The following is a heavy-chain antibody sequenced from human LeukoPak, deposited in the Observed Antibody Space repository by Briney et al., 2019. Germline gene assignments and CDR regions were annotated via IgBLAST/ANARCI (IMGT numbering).Heavy chain of an antibody. CDR2: ISSSSSYI. D-gene: IGHD3-16*01. Sequence: PGGSLRLSCAASGFTFSSYSMNWFRQAPGKGLEWVSSISSSSSYIYYADSVKGRFTISRDNAKNSLYLQMNSLRAEDTAVYYCARVLRLDGFRGYYGMDVWGQGTTVTVSS. J-gene: IGHJ6*02. CDR3: ARVLRLDGFRGYYGMDV. V-gene: IGHV3-21*01. CDR1: GFTFSSYS.